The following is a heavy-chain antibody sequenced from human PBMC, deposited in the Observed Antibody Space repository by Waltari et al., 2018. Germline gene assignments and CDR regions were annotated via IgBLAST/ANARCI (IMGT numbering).Heavy chain of an antibody. CDR3: AKDAFGNTYLDF. CDR1: GFTFSNFG. D-gene: IGHD2-2*02. J-gene: IGHJ4*02. V-gene: IGHV3-30*02. CDR2: IWFYGSDK. Sequence: QVNLVESGGGVVQPGGSLRLSCATSGFTFSNFGMHWVRQAPGNGLDWVAFIWFYGSDKFYADSVRGRFTISRDNSARTLYLDMNSLRLDDTAMYYCAKDAFGNTYLDFWGQGTLVTVSS.